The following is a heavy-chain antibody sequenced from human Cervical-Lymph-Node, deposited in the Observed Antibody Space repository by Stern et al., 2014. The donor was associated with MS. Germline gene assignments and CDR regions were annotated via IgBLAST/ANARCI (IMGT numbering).Heavy chain of an antibody. CDR1: GFTFSSYG. V-gene: IGHV3-33*01. CDR3: ARVVTKDYFDY. CDR2: IWYDGSNK. J-gene: IGHJ4*02. Sequence: QMQLVQSGGGVVQPGRSLRLSCAASGFTFSSYGMHWVRQAPGKGLEWVAVIWYDGSNKYYADSVKGRFTISRDNSKNTLYLQMNSLRAEDTAVYYCARVVTKDYFDYWGQGTLVTVSS. D-gene: IGHD5-18*01.